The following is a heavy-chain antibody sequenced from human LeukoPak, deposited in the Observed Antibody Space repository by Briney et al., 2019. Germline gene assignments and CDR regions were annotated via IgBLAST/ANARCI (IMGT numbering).Heavy chain of an antibody. Sequence: SETLSLTCTVSGGSISSYYWSWIRQPPGKGLEWIGYIYYSGSTNYNPSLKSRVTISVDTSKNQFSLKLSSVTAADTAVYYCARARVITHDFDYWGQGTLVTVS. V-gene: IGHV4-59*01. CDR3: ARARVITHDFDY. CDR1: GGSISSYY. CDR2: IYYSGST. J-gene: IGHJ4*02. D-gene: IGHD4-17*01.